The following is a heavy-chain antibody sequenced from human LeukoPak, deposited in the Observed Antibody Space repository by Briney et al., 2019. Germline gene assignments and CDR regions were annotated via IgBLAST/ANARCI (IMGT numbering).Heavy chain of an antibody. V-gene: IGHV6-1*01. J-gene: IGHJ3*01. CDR3: ARGGQGDGYSADEAFDF. CDR2: TYYRSKWYN. CDR1: GDSVSSNSSA. Sequence: SQTLSLTCAISGDSVSSNSSACNWIRQSPSRGLEWLGRTYYRSKWYNDYAVSVKSRITIHPDTSKNQFSLQLTSVTPEDTAVYYCARGGQGDGYSADEAFDFWGQGTMVTVSS. D-gene: IGHD5-24*01.